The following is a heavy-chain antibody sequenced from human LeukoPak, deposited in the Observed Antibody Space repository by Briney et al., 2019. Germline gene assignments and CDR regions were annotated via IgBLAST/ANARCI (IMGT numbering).Heavy chain of an antibody. CDR1: GFIFSDYY. CDR3: AKDSDDGTP. Sequence: KPGGSLRLSCAASGFIFSDYYMSWIRQAPGKGLEWVSYISSSGSTIYYADSVRGRFTISRDNAKNSLHLQMNSLRAEDTALYYCAKDSDDGTPWGQGTLVTVSS. D-gene: IGHD1-26*01. J-gene: IGHJ5*02. V-gene: IGHV3-11*01. CDR2: ISSSGSTI.